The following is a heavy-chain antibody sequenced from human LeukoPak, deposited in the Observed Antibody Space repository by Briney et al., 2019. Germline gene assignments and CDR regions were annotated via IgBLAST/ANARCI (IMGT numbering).Heavy chain of an antibody. D-gene: IGHD4-17*01. CDR2: IYSGGST. CDR1: GFTVSSNY. V-gene: IGHV3-53*01. CDR3: ARADDYGDSLDY. J-gene: IGHJ4*02. Sequence: GGSLRLSRAASGFTVSSNYMSWVRQPPGKGLGLLSVIYSGGSTYYADSVKGRFTISRDNSKTTLYIQMNSLRAEDTAVYYCARADDYGDSLDYWGQGTLVTVSS.